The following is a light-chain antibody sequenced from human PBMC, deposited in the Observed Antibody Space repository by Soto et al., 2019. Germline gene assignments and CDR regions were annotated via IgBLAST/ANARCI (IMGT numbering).Light chain of an antibody. Sequence: EIVVTQSPATLSVSPGERATLSCRASQSVNTNFAWYQQKPGQAPRLLIYGASTRATGIPARFSGSGSGTEFTLTISSLQSDDFATYYCQQYNSSPYTFGQGTKLEIK. V-gene: IGKV3-15*01. J-gene: IGKJ2*01. CDR2: GAS. CDR1: QSVNTN. CDR3: QQYNSSPYT.